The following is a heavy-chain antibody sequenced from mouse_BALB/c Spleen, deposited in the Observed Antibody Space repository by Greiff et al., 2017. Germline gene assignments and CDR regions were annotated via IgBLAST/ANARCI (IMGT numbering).Heavy chain of an antibody. D-gene: IGHD2-14*01. CDR3: ARLYDGTFFDY. CDR1: GYSFTSYW. J-gene: IGHJ2*01. CDR2: IYPGDGDT. V-gene: IGHV1-69*02. Sequence: QVQLQQPGAELVRPGASVKLSCKASGYSFTSYWMNWVKQRPGQGLEWIGQIYPGDGDTNYNGKFKGRATLTADKSSSTAYMQLSSLTSEDSAVYFCARLYDGTFFDYWGQGTTLTVSS.